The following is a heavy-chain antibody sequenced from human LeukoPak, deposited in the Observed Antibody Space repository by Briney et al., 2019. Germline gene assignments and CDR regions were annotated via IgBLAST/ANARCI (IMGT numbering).Heavy chain of an antibody. Sequence: ASVKVSCKASGYTFTSYAMNWVRQAPGQGLEWMGWINTNTGNPTYAQGFTGRFVFSLDTSVSTAYLQISSLKAEDTAVYYCARDGRIEYSSSPDYWGQGTLVTVSS. CDR2: INTNTGNP. CDR3: ARDGRIEYSSSPDY. CDR1: GYTFTSYA. V-gene: IGHV7-4-1*02. D-gene: IGHD6-6*01. J-gene: IGHJ4*02.